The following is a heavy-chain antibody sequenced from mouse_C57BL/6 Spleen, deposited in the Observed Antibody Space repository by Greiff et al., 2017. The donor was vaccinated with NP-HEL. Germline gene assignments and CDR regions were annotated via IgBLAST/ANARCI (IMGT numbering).Heavy chain of an antibody. D-gene: IGHD2-4*01. J-gene: IGHJ2*01. Sequence: VKLKQSGAELARPGASVKLSCKASGYTFTSYGISWVKQRTGQGLEWIGEIYPRSGNTYYNEKFKGKATLTADKSSSTAYMELRSLTSEDSAVYFCARWFDDYDRFDYWGQGTTLTVSS. CDR2: IYPRSGNT. V-gene: IGHV1-81*01. CDR3: ARWFDDYDRFDY. CDR1: GYTFTSYG.